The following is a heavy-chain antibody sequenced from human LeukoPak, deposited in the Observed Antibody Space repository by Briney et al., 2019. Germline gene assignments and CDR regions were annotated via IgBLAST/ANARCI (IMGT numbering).Heavy chain of an antibody. CDR2: ISAYNGNT. CDR1: GGTFSSYA. CDR3: ARLRITMVRGVLDY. V-gene: IGHV1-18*01. Sequence: EASVKVSCKASGGTFSSYAISWVRQAPGQGLEWMGWISAYNGNTNYAQKLQGRVTMTTDTSTSTAYMELRSLRSDDTAVYYCARLRITMVRGVLDYWGQGTLVTVSS. D-gene: IGHD3-10*01. J-gene: IGHJ4*02.